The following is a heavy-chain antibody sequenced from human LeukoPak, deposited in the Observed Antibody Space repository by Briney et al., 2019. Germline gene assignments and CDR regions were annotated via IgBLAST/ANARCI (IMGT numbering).Heavy chain of an antibody. CDR3: ARDIGVWDEKTFDY. CDR2: ISPDSDFT. J-gene: IGHJ4*02. Sequence: ASVKVSCKPSAYTFTDYYIHWVRQAPGQGLEWMGWISPDSDFTKYAQKFQDRVTLTRDTSISTVYMELSRLRSDDTAMYFCARDIGVWDEKTFDYWGQGTLVTVSS. V-gene: IGHV1-2*02. D-gene: IGHD1-26*01. CDR1: AYTFTDYY.